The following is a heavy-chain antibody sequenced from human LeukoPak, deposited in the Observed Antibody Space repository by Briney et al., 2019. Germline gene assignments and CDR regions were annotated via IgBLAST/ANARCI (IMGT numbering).Heavy chain of an antibody. CDR1: GGSISSSSYY. CDR2: IYYSGIT. D-gene: IGHD3-22*01. Sequence: SETLSLTCTVSGGSISSSSYYWGWIRQPPGKGLEWIGYIYYSGITNYNPSLKSRITISVDTSKNQFSLKLSSVTAADTAVYYCARWGSSGYYPQGWYFDLWGRGTLVTVSS. CDR3: ARWGSSGYYPQGWYFDL. J-gene: IGHJ2*01. V-gene: IGHV4-61*05.